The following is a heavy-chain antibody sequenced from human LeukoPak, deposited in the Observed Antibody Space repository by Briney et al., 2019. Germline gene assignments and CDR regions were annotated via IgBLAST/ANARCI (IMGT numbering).Heavy chain of an antibody. CDR1: GFTFSDYY. D-gene: IGHD1-26*01. CDR3: ARDFVGSSYYYYYGMDV. J-gene: IGHJ6*02. V-gene: IGHV3-11*01. Sequence: PGGSLRLSCAASGFTFSDYYMSWIRQAPGEGLEWVSYISSSGSNIYYADSVKGRFTISRDNAKNSLYLQMNSLRAEDTAVYYCARDFVGSSYYYYYGMDVWGQGTTVTVSS. CDR2: ISSSGSNI.